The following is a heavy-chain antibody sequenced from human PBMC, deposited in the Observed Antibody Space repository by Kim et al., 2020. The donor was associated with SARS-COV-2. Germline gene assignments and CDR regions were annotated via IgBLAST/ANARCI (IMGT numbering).Heavy chain of an antibody. D-gene: IGHD3-9*01. CDR1: GGSISSYY. J-gene: IGHJ6*02. Sequence: SETLSLTCTVSGGSISSYYWSWIRQPPAKGLEWIGYISYSGGTNYNPSLKSRGPITTDTSKNQLSLKLSSVTAADTAVYYCSRHREFTDLFSAVPLMDVWGQGTPVTVSS. CDR2: ISYSGGT. V-gene: IGHV4-59*08. CDR3: SRHREFTDLFSAVPLMDV.